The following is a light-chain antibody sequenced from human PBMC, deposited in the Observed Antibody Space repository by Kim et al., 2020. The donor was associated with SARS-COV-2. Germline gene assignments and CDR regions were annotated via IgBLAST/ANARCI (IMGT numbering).Light chain of an antibody. CDR3: QAWDSGTAVV. CDR1: ELGDKY. Sequence: SYELNQPPSVSVFPGQTASITCSGDELGDKYVFWYQQKPGQSPVLVIYQDTKRPSGIPERFSASNSGNTATLTISGTQATDEADYYCQAWDSGTAVVFGGGTQLTVL. CDR2: QDT. V-gene: IGLV3-1*01. J-gene: IGLJ2*01.